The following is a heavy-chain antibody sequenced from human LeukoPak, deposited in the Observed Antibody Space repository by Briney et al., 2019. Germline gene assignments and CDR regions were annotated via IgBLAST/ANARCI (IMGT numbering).Heavy chain of an antibody. Sequence: GASVKVSCKASGYTFTGYYMHWVRPAPGQGLEWMGRINPNSGGTNYAQKFQGRVTMTRDTSISTAYMELSRLRSDDTAVYCCARAVAQQLVFDYWGQGTLVTVSS. CDR1: GYTFTGYY. CDR3: ARAVAQQLVFDY. V-gene: IGHV1-2*06. J-gene: IGHJ4*02. D-gene: IGHD6-13*01. CDR2: INPNSGGT.